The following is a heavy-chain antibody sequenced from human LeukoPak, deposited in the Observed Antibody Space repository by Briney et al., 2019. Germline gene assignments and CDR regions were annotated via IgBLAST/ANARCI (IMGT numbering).Heavy chain of an antibody. D-gene: IGHD2-15*01. CDR2: ISSSGSTI. Sequence: GGSLRLSCAASGFTFSDYYMSWIRQAPGKGLEWVSYISSSGSTIYYADSVKGRFTISRDNAKNSLYLQMNSLRAEDTAVYYCARGCSGGSCYSDYYYYYMDVWGKGTTVTISS. J-gene: IGHJ6*03. V-gene: IGHV3-11*04. CDR1: GFTFSDYY. CDR3: ARGCSGGSCYSDYYYYYMDV.